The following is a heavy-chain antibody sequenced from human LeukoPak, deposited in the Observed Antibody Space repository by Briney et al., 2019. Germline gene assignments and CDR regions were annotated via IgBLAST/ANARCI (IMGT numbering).Heavy chain of an antibody. CDR3: ARRVDATRWFDP. Sequence: GGSLRLSCAASGFTFSNYFMRWVRRAPGKGLVWVSRINSDGTTTMYADSVKGRFTISRDNAKNTLYLQMNSLRDEDTAVYYCARRVDATRWFDPWGQGTLVTVSS. D-gene: IGHD2-15*01. J-gene: IGHJ5*02. V-gene: IGHV3-74*03. CDR2: INSDGTTT. CDR1: GFTFSNYF.